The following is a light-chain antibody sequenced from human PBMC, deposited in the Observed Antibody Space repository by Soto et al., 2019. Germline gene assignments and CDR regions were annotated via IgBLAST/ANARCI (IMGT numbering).Light chain of an antibody. CDR1: SSNIAGNT. Sequence: QSVLTQPPSVSGSPGQRITISCSGSSSNIAGNTIHWYQHLPGTAPKLLIYINDQRPSGVPGRFSASTSGTSASLAISGLQSDDEADYYCATWDDDLNAAVFGGGTKLTVL. J-gene: IGLJ7*01. V-gene: IGLV1-44*01. CDR2: IND. CDR3: ATWDDDLNAAV.